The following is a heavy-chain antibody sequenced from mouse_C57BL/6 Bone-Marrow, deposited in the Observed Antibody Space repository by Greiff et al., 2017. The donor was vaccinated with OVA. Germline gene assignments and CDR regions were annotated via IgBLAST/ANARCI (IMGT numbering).Heavy chain of an antibody. CDR1: GFTFSDYG. J-gene: IGHJ1*03. D-gene: IGHD4-1*01. Sequence: DVKLVESGGGLVKPGGSLKLSCAASGFTFSDYGMHWVRQAPEKGLEWVAYISSGSSTIYYADTVKGRFTLSRDNAKTTLYLQMTSLGSEDTDMYDCARVNWGGPFDVWGTGTTVTVSS. CDR2: ISSGSSTI. V-gene: IGHV5-17*01. CDR3: ARVNWGGPFDV.